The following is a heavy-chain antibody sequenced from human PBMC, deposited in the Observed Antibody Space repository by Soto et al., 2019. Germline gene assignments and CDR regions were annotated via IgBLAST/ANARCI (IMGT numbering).Heavy chain of an antibody. J-gene: IGHJ4*02. CDR3: ARDGTLGYCSSTSCPRGY. Sequence: GGSLRLSCAASGFTFSSYSMNWVRQAPGKGLEWVSYISSSSSTIYYADSVKGRFTTSRDNAKNSLYLQMNSLRDEDTAVYYCARDGTLGYCSSTSCPRGYWGQGTLVTVSS. CDR1: GFTFSSYS. D-gene: IGHD2-2*01. V-gene: IGHV3-48*02. CDR2: ISSSSSTI.